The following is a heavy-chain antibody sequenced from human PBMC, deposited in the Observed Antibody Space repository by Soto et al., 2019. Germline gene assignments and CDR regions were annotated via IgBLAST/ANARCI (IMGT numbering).Heavy chain of an antibody. V-gene: IGHV3-30*12. CDR2: INSDGSNK. D-gene: IGHD1-1*01. CDR3: ARDPTTGLDY. J-gene: IGHJ4*02. Sequence: GGSLRLSCAASGFTFSSYGMHWVRQAPGKGLVWVAGINSDGSNKYYADSVKGRFTISRDNAKSTLFLQMHNLRAEDTALYYCARDPTTGLDYWGQGTLVTISS. CDR1: GFTFSSYG.